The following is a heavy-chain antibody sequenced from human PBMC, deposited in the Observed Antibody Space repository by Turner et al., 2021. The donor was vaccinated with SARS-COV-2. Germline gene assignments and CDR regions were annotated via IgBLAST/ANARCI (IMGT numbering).Heavy chain of an antibody. V-gene: IGHV3-23*01. J-gene: IGHJ3*02. CDR2: INYNGDYT. D-gene: IGHD6-19*01. Sequence: EVQLLESGGGLVQPGGSLRLACAASGFMFANYDMSWVRQVPGEGLGFVSSINYNGDYTFYADPVKGRFSISRDNSDNTLYLQMNSLRADDSAKYYCAGWLAPTNDAFEIWGQGTMVTVSS. CDR3: AGWLAPTNDAFEI. CDR1: GFMFANYD.